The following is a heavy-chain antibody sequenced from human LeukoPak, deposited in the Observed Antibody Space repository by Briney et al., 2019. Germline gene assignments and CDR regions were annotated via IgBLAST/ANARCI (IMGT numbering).Heavy chain of an antibody. V-gene: IGHV4-61*02. Sequence: SQTLSLTCTVSGGSISSGSYYWSWIRQPAGKGLEWIGRIYTSGSTNYNPSLKSRVTISVDTSKNQFSLKLSSVTAADTAVYYCARSTEGYCSSTSCYAYLGYWGQGTLVTVSS. CDR1: GGSISSGSYY. CDR2: IYTSGST. D-gene: IGHD2-2*01. J-gene: IGHJ4*02. CDR3: ARSTEGYCSSTSCYAYLGY.